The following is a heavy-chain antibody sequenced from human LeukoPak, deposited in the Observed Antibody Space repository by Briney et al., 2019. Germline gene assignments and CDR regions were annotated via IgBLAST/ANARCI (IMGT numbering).Heavy chain of an antibody. CDR3: AKDMDCSSTSCYAFDY. CDR1: GFTFDDYT. Sequence: GGSLRLSCAASGFTFDDYTMHWVRQAPGKGLEWVSLISWDGGSTYYADSVKGRFTISRDNSKNSLYLQMNSLRTEDTALYYCAKDMDCSSTSCYAFDYWGQGTLVTVSS. D-gene: IGHD2-2*01. V-gene: IGHV3-43*01. J-gene: IGHJ4*02. CDR2: ISWDGGST.